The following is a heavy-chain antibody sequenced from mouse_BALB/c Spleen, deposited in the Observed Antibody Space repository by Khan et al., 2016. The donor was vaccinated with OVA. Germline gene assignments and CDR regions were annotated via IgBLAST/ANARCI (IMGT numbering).Heavy chain of an antibody. V-gene: IGHV1-69*02. D-gene: IGHD2-3*01. CDR2: IYPSDSYT. J-gene: IGHJ3*01. CDR1: GYTFTNYW. CDR3: RREAVDCYSFAY. Sequence: QMQLEESGTELVRPGASVKLSCKASGYTFTNYWINWVKQRPGQGLEWIGNIYPSDSYTKYNQNFKDKATLTVDKSSSTAYMQLSSPTYEDSAVDYCRREAVDCYSFAYWGQGTLVTVSA.